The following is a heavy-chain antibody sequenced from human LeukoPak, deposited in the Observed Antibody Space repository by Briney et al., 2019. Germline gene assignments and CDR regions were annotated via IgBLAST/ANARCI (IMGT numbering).Heavy chain of an antibody. V-gene: IGHV1-2*02. CDR2: INPNSGGT. CDR3: AGSYGSGSETFFDY. J-gene: IGHJ4*02. Sequence: ASVKVSCKASGYTFTGYYMHWVRQAPGQGLEWMGWINPNSGGTNYAQKFQGRVTMTRDTSISTAYMELSRLRSDDTAVYYCAGSYGSGSETFFDYWGQGTLVTVSS. D-gene: IGHD3-10*01. CDR1: GYTFTGYY.